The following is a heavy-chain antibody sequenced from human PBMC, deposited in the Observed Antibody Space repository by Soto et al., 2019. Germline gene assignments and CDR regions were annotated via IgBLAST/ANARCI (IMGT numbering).Heavy chain of an antibody. Sequence: LTCAVYGGSFSGYYWSWIRQPPGKGLEWIGEINHSGSTNYNPSLKSRVTISVDTSKNQFSLKLSSVTAADTAVYYCARGRGVMDIVVVPAANAFDIWGQGTMVTVSS. V-gene: IGHV4-34*01. CDR2: INHSGST. CDR1: GGSFSGYY. J-gene: IGHJ3*02. D-gene: IGHD2-2*03. CDR3: ARGRGVMDIVVVPAANAFDI.